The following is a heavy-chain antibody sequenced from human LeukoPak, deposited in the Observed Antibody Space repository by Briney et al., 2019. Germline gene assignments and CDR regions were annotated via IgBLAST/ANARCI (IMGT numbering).Heavy chain of an antibody. Sequence: ASVKVSCKASGYALSESSIHWVRQTPGEGFEWMGGFDIEDVETAYAQKFRGRVTMTEDTSTDTAYMELINLRSDDTAVYFCVSDRSDGGFPESNGYPTFDLWGRGTLVTVSS. J-gene: IGHJ2*01. D-gene: IGHD5-24*01. CDR1: GYALSESS. CDR2: FDIEDVET. CDR3: VSDRSDGGFPESNGYPTFDL. V-gene: IGHV1-24*01.